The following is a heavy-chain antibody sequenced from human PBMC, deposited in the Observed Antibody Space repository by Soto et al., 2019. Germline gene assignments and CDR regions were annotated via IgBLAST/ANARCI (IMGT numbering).Heavy chain of an antibody. V-gene: IGHV5-10-1*01. Sequence: GESLKISCKGSGYSFTSYYISWVRQMPGKGLEWMGRIDPADSSTNYSPSFQGHVTISADKSIRTAYLQWSSLKASDTAMYYCATTGYYDSSGYLYYWGQGTLVTVAS. CDR1: GYSFTSYY. CDR2: IDPADSST. D-gene: IGHD3-22*01. CDR3: ATTGYYDSSGYLYY. J-gene: IGHJ4*02.